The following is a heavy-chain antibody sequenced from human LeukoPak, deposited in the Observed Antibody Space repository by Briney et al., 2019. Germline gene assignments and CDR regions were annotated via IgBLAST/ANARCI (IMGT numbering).Heavy chain of an antibody. CDR2: INSGSTYT. Sequence: GGSLRLSCAASGFTFSSYMMNWVRQAPGKGLEWVSSINSGSTYTYYTESVKGRFTVSRDNAKNSLFLQMNSLRAEDTAIYYCAKVSGGGLYYDGMDVWGQGTTVTVSS. V-gene: IGHV3-21*01. CDR1: GFTFSSYM. D-gene: IGHD1-14*01. J-gene: IGHJ6*02. CDR3: AKVSGGGLYYDGMDV.